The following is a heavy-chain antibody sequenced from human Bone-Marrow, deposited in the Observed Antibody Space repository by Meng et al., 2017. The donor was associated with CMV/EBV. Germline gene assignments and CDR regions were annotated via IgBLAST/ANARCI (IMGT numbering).Heavy chain of an antibody. V-gene: IGHV4-39*07. CDR3: ARGSALRGRPRSGPRPNYFDY. J-gene: IGHJ4*02. CDR2: IYYSGST. D-gene: IGHD3-16*01. CDR1: GGSISSSSYY. Sequence: SETLSLTCTVSGGSISSSSYYWGWIRQPPGKGLEWIGSIYYSGSTNYNPSLKSRVTISVDTSKNQFSLKLSSVTAADTAVYYCARGSALRGRPRSGPRPNYFDYWGQGTLVTVSS.